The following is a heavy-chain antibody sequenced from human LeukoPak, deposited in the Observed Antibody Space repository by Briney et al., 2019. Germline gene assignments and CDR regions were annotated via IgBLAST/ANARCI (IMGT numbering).Heavy chain of an antibody. V-gene: IGHV1-2*02. CDR2: INPNSGGT. J-gene: IGHJ4*02. CDR3: ARTIVVVPAAMDY. D-gene: IGHD2-2*01. CDR1: GYTFTGYY. Sequence: GASVKVSCKASGYTFTGYYMHWVRQAPGQGLEWMGWINPNSGGTNYAQKFQGRVTMTRDTSISTAYMELGRLRSDDTAVYYCARTIVVVPAAMDYWGQGTLVTVSS.